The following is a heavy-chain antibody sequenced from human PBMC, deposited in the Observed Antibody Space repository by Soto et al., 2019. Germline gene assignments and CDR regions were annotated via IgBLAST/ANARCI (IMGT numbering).Heavy chain of an antibody. V-gene: IGHV1-8*01. D-gene: IGHD3-16*02. CDR3: ARPNSYLHRPNYYSYYYLDV. J-gene: IGHJ6*03. CDR2: MNPKSGNT. CDR1: GYTFINYD. Sequence: QVQLVQSGAEVKKPGASVKVSCKASGYTFINYDINWVRQVPGQGLEWMGWMNPKSGNTVYEQKCRGRVTMTRDTSINSSYMELSRLGSEDTAVYFCARPNSYLHRPNYYSYYYLDVWGKGTTVTVSS.